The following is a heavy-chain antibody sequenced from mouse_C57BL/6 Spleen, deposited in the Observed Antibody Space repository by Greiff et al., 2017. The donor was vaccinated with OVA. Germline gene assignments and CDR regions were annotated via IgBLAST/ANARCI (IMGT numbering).Heavy chain of an antibody. CDR3: ARGSYYGGPDY. D-gene: IGHD1-1*01. V-gene: IGHV1-53*01. CDR1: GYTFTSYW. J-gene: IGHJ2*01. Sequence: QVQLQQPGTELVKPGASVKLSCKASGYTFTSYWMHWVKQRPGQGLEWIGNINPSNGGTNYNEKFKSKATLTVDKSSSTAYMQRSSLTSEDAAVYYCARGSYYGGPDYWGQGTTLTVSS. CDR2: INPSNGGT.